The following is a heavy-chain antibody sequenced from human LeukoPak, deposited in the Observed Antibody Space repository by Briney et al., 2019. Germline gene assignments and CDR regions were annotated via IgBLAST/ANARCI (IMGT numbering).Heavy chain of an antibody. CDR2: IISDGSMT. CDR3: ARAIDILTGYGPMGY. CDR1: GFTLSNHW. J-gene: IGHJ4*02. Sequence: PGGSLRLSCAASGFTLSNHWMHWVRQAPGKGLVWVSRIISDGSMTNYADSVKGRFTISRDNSKNTLYLQMNSLRAEDTAVYYCARAIDILTGYGPMGYWGQGTLVTVSS. D-gene: IGHD3-9*01. V-gene: IGHV3-74*01.